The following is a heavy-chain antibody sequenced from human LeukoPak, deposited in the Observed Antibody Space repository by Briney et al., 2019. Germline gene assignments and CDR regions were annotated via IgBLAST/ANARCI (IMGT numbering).Heavy chain of an antibody. D-gene: IGHD6-19*01. CDR2: ISGSGGST. CDR1: GFTFSSYA. CDR3: AKRNRIAVAGSVFDY. J-gene: IGHJ4*02. Sequence: PGGSLRLSCAASGFTFSSYAMSWVRQAPGKGLEWVSAISGSGGSTYYADSVKGWFTISRDNSKNTLYLQMNSLRAEDTAVYYCAKRNRIAVAGSVFDYWGQGTLVTVSS. V-gene: IGHV3-23*01.